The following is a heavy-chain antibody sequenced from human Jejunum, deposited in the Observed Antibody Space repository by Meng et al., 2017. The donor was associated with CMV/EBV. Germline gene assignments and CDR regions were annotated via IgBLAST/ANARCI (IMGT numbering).Heavy chain of an antibody. J-gene: IGHJ6*02. CDR1: Y. Sequence: YLHWVREAPGQGLEGVGGLNPNRGGTNSPQKFQGRVSMTGDSSISTAYLERSRLRSDDTAVYYCARSGKTGTLLQLGYYTYGMDVWGQGTTVTVSS. CDR3: ARSGKTGTLLQLGYYTYGMDV. D-gene: IGHD1-7*01. CDR2: LNPNRGGT. V-gene: IGHV1-2*02.